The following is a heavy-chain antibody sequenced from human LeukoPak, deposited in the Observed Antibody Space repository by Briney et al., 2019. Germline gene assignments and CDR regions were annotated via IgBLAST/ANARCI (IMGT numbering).Heavy chain of an antibody. CDR3: AKDRDYYYDSSGYHDY. CDR1: GFTFSSYG. Sequence: GGSLRLSCAASGFTFSSYGMHWVRQAPGKGLEWVAVISYDGSNKYYADSVKGRFTISRDNSKNTLYLQMNSLRAEDTAVYYCAKDRDYYYDSSGYHDYWGQGTLVTVSS. D-gene: IGHD3-22*01. CDR2: ISYDGSNK. V-gene: IGHV3-30*18. J-gene: IGHJ4*02.